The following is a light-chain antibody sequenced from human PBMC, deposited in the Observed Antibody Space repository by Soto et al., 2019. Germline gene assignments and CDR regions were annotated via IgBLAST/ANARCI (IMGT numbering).Light chain of an antibody. J-gene: IGKJ3*01. Sequence: EIVLTQSPATLSLSPGARATLSCRASQSVSSYLACYQQKPGQAPRLLIYDASNRATGIPARFSGSWSGTDFTLTISSLEPEDFAVYYCQQRSNWPTFGPGTKVDIK. V-gene: IGKV3-11*01. CDR2: DAS. CDR1: QSVSSY. CDR3: QQRSNWPT.